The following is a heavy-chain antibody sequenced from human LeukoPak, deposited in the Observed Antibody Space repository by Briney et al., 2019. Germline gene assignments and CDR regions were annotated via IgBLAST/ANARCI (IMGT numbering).Heavy chain of an antibody. CDR2: IIPIFGTA. Sequence: ASVTVSFKASGGTFSSYAISWVRQAPGQGLEWMGGIIPIFGTANYAQKFQGRVTITTDESTSTAYMELSSLRSEDTAVYYCARGPKHYDFWSGPTFYYYYMDVWGKGTTVTVSS. V-gene: IGHV1-69*05. CDR3: ARGPKHYDFWSGPTFYYYYMDV. D-gene: IGHD3-3*01. J-gene: IGHJ6*03. CDR1: GGTFSSYA.